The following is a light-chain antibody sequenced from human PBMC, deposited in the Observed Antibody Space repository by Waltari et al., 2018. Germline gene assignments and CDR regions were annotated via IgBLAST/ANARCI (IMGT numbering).Light chain of an antibody. V-gene: IGKV1-5*03. CDR2: KAS. Sequence: DIQMTQSPSTLSASVGDRVTISCRASQSITRWLVWYQQKPGEAPKSLIYKASTLESGVPSRFSGSGSGTEFTLTISSLQPDDFATYYCQQYKSPPWTFGQGTKVEIK. CDR1: QSITRW. J-gene: IGKJ1*01. CDR3: QQYKSPPWT.